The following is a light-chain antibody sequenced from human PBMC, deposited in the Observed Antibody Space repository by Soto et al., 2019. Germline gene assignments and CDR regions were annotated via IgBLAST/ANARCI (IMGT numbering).Light chain of an antibody. Sequence: QLVLTRSPSASASLGASVKLTCTLSSGYSTYAIAWHQQQSEKGPRFLMKINYDGTHSKGDGFFDRFSGSSSGAERHLTISSLQSEDEADYYCQSLGTGIQVFGAGTKVTVL. V-gene: IGLV4-69*01. CDR3: QSLGTGIQV. CDR2: INYDGTH. J-gene: IGLJ3*02. CDR1: SGYSTYA.